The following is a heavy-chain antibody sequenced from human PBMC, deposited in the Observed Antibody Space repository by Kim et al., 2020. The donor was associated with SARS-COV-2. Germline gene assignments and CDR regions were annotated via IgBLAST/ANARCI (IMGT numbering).Heavy chain of an antibody. CDR2: IRDNGGSK. D-gene: IGHD3-22*01. CDR3: ASGPIITADDYTYAYDV. CDR1: GFTFSSCA. J-gene: IGHJ3*01. V-gene: IGHV3-23*01. Sequence: GGSLRLSCAASGFTFSSCAMSWVRQAPGKGLEWVAAIRDNGGSKYYADSVKGRFTISRDNSKNTLYLQMNSLRAEDTAVYYCASGPIITADDYTYAYDV.